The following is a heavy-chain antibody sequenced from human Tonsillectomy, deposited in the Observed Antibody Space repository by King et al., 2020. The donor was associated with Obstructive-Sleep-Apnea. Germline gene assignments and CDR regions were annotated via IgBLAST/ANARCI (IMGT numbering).Heavy chain of an antibody. CDR1: GGSISSGGYY. J-gene: IGHJ3*02. Sequence: VQLQESGPGLVKPSQTLSLTCTVSGGSISSGGYYWSWIRQHPGKGLEWIGYIYYSGSTYYNPSLKSRVTISVDKSKNQFSLKLSSVTAADTAVYYCARDVWFGEWNAFDIWGQGTMVTVSS. V-gene: IGHV4-31*03. CDR3: ARDVWFGEWNAFDI. CDR2: IYYSGST. D-gene: IGHD3-10*01.